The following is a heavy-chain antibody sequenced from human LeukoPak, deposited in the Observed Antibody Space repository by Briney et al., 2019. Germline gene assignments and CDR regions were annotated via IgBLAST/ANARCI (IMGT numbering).Heavy chain of an antibody. D-gene: IGHD3-22*01. V-gene: IGHV3-33*08. J-gene: IGHJ4*02. CDR1: GFTFSSYA. CDR3: ARGGYYYLLDY. CDR2: IWYDGSNK. Sequence: GGSLRLSCAASGFTFSSYAMHWVRQAPGKGLEWVAVIWYDGSNKYYADSVKGRFTISRDNSKNTLYLQMNSLRAEDTAVYYCARGGYYYLLDYWGQGTLVTVSS.